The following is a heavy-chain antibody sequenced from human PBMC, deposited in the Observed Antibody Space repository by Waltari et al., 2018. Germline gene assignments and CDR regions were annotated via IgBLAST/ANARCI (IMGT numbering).Heavy chain of an antibody. CDR3: ARSFFEPYYFDY. J-gene: IGHJ4*02. CDR2: IRGGGSEI. Sequence: EVRLVESGGALVQPGGSLRLSCAASGYIFGKYWMTWIRQAPGKGLEWVTNIRGGGSEITSVDCVRGRFIISRDSDNNSLFLTMNNLRVEDTAFYFCARSFFEPYYFDYWGRGTLVTVSS. CDR1: GYIFGKYW. V-gene: IGHV3-7*04. D-gene: IGHD3-3*01.